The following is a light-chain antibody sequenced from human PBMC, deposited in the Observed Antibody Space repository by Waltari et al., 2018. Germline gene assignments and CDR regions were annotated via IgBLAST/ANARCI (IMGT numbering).Light chain of an antibody. CDR3: QHSGGSFPIT. J-gene: IGKJ5*01. CDR1: QSISSSF. Sequence: EIVLTQSPGTLSLSPGERATLPCRASQSISSSFLAWYQQKPGQSPRLLNYEASTRATGIPDRFSGSGSGTDFTLTISRLEPEDFAVYYCQHSGGSFPITFGHGTRLEIK. CDR2: EAS. V-gene: IGKV3-20*01.